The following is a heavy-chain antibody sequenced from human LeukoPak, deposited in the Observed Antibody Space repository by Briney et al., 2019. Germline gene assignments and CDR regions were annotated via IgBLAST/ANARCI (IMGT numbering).Heavy chain of an antibody. CDR2: ISGNGGRT. V-gene: IGHV3-23*01. D-gene: IGHD1-26*01. CDR3: AKVTRYGRYGYFDY. CDR1: GFTFSSCA. J-gene: IGHJ4*02. Sequence: GGSLRLSCAASGFTFSSCAMSWVRQAPGMGLEWVSVISGNGGRTLYADSVKGRFTISRDNSKNTLHLQMDSLRVEDTAVYYCAKVTRYGRYGYFDYWGQGTLVTVSS.